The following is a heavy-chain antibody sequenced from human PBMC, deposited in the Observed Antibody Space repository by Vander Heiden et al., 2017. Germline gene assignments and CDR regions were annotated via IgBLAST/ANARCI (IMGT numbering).Heavy chain of an antibody. CDR3: ITGGGTGDF. J-gene: IGHJ4*02. D-gene: IGHD7-27*01. Sequence: EVQLVESGGGLVDPGGSLRLSCAVSQFTLTETWVSWVRQAPGKGLEWVGRIRSKSDGGTTDYAAPVKGRFTVSRDDSENTSFLQMNSLKTEDTAVYYCITGGGTGDFWGQGTLVTVSS. CDR2: IRSKSDGGTT. V-gene: IGHV3-15*01. CDR1: QFTLTETW.